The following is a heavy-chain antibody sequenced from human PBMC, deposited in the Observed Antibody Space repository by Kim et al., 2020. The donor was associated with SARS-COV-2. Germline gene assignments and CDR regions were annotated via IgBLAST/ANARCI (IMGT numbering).Heavy chain of an antibody. Sequence: GRFNISRDNAKNSLYLQLNSLGAEDTAVYYCARDLIGFRYFDWLLTEGMDVWGQGTTVTVSS. D-gene: IGHD3-9*01. V-gene: IGHV3-11*06. CDR3: ARDLIGFRYFDWLLTEGMDV. J-gene: IGHJ6*01.